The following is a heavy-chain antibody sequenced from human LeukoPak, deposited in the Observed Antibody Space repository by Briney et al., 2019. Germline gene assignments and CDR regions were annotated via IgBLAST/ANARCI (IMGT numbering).Heavy chain of an antibody. Sequence: KPSETLSLTCTVSGGSISSSSYFWGWIRQPPGKGLEWIGSIYYRGSTHYKPSLTSRVTISVDTSKHQCSLKLRSVTAADTAVYYCVRHERPRSGGSTADYWGQGTLVTVSS. CDR1: GGSISSSSYF. D-gene: IGHD2-15*01. V-gene: IGHV4-39*01. CDR3: VRHERPRSGGSTADY. CDR2: IYYRGST. J-gene: IGHJ4*02.